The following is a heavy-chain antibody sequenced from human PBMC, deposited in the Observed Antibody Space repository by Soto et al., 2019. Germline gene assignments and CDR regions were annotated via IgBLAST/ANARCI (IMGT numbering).Heavy chain of an antibody. CDR3: ASIVPPQLVDNGYSGMDV. CDR2: INAGNGNT. D-gene: IGHD6-13*01. CDR1: GYTFTSYA. J-gene: IGHJ6*02. Sequence: ASVKVSCKASGYTFTSYAMHWVRQAPGQRLERMGWINAGNGNTKYSQKFQGRVTITRDTSASTAYMELSSLRSEDTAVFYFASIVPPQLVDNGYSGMDVWGQGTTVPVPS. V-gene: IGHV1-3*01.